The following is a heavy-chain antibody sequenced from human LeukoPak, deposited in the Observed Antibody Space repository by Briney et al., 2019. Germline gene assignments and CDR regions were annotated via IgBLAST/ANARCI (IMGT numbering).Heavy chain of an antibody. J-gene: IGHJ4*02. V-gene: IGHV4-39*07. CDR2: VYDNGNT. CDR3: ARGHDTINFEY. Sequence: PSETLSLTCTVSAGSIYINYNYWGWIRQPPGKGLEWIGSVYDNGNTFYNPSLKSRVTMSVDTSKNQFSLKLSSVTAADTAVYYCARGHDTINFEYWGQGTLVTVSS. D-gene: IGHD5-24*01. CDR1: AGSIYINYNY.